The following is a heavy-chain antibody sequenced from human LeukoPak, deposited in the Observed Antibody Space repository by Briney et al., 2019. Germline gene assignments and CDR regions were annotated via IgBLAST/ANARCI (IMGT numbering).Heavy chain of an antibody. D-gene: IGHD2-2*02. Sequence: VGSLRLSCAASGFTFSTYGIHWVRQAPGKGLEWVAFIQYDGSYKFYADSVQGRFSISRDNSKNTLFLQMNSLRAEDTAVYYCAKTSDQLLYSKFDYWGQGTLVTVSS. CDR2: IQYDGSYK. V-gene: IGHV3-30*02. CDR3: AKTSDQLLYSKFDY. CDR1: GFTFSTYG. J-gene: IGHJ4*02.